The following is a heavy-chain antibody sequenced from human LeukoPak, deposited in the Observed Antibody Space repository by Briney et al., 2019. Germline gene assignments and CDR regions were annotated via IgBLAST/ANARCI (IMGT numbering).Heavy chain of an antibody. V-gene: IGHV4-59*01. CDR1: GGSISSYY. J-gene: IGHJ3*02. CDR3: ARAIPDAIQVGHDAFDI. CDR2: IYYSGST. D-gene: IGHD2-21*01. Sequence: PSETLSLTCTVSGGSISSYYWSWIRQPPGKGLEWIGYIYYSGSTNYNPSLKSRVTISVDTSKNQFSLKLSSVTAADTAVYYCARAIPDAIQVGHDAFDIWGQGTMVTVSS.